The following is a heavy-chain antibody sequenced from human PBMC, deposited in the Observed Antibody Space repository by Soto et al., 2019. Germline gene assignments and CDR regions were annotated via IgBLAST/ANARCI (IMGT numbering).Heavy chain of an antibody. Sequence: GASVKVSCKASGGTFSSYAISWVRQAPGQGLEWMGGIIPIFGTANYAQKFQGRVTITADESTSTAYMELSSLRSEDTAVYYCARELVENGSGSYSTYYYYYGMDVWGQGTTVTVSS. V-gene: IGHV1-69*13. CDR3: ARELVENGSGSYSTYYYYYGMDV. CDR1: GGTFSSYA. D-gene: IGHD3-10*01. CDR2: IIPIFGTA. J-gene: IGHJ6*02.